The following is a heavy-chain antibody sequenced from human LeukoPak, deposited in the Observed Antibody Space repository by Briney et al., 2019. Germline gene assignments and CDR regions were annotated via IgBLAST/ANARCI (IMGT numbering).Heavy chain of an antibody. CDR1: GLTFSSGV. V-gene: IGHV3-23*01. D-gene: IGHD3-16*01. J-gene: IGHJ3*02. Sequence: PGGSLRLSCVASGLTFSSGVMSWVRQVPGKWLEWVSGISGSGGSTYYANSVKGRFTISRDNSDNRLYLQMNSLRAEDTAVYYCTKGGPWMVTFGGAPDAFDIWGQGTMVTVSS. CDR2: ISGSGGST. CDR3: TKGGPWMVTFGGAPDAFDI.